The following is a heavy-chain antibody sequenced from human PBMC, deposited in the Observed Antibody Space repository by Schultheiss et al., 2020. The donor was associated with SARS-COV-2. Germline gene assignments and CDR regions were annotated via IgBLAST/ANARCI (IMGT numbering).Heavy chain of an antibody. Sequence: SLKISCAASGFTFSTYAMSWVRQAPGKGLEWMATISYDGTITYYADSVKGRFTMSRDNSRNTLYLQMHILRPEDTAVYYCAKGAVAGDDAFDLWGQGTLVTVSS. CDR2: ISYDGTIT. CDR1: GFTFSTYA. CDR3: AKGAVAGDDAFDL. D-gene: IGHD6-19*01. V-gene: IGHV3-30*18. J-gene: IGHJ3*01.